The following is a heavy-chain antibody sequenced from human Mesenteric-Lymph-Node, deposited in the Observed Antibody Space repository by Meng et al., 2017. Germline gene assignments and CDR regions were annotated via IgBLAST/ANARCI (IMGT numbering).Heavy chain of an antibody. CDR1: GGSISSSNW. D-gene: IGHD2-21*01. Sequence: QVQLQESGPGLGKPSGTLSLTCAVSGGSISSSNWWSWVRQPPGKGLEWIGEIYHSGSTNYNPSLKSRVTIPVDTSKNQFSLNLNSMTAADTAVYYCASFDHIPRRNYFDYWGQGTLVTVSS. CDR3: ASFDHIPRRNYFDY. CDR2: IYHSGST. V-gene: IGHV4-4*02. J-gene: IGHJ4*02.